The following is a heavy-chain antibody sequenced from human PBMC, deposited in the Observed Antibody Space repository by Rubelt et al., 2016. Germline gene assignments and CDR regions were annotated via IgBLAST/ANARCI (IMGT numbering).Heavy chain of an antibody. CDR1: GGSISSSSYF. CDR3: AREGKVVATIGAFDS. Sequence: QLQLQEAGPGLVKPSETLSLTCSVSGGSISSSSYFWGWIRQPPGKGLEWIGSIYYSGSTYYNPSLKSRVTISVDTSKNQFSLNRGSVTSAETAVYYCAREGKVVATIGAFDSWGQGTMVTVSS. CDR2: IYYSGST. J-gene: IGHJ3*02. D-gene: IGHD5-12*01. V-gene: IGHV4-39*07.